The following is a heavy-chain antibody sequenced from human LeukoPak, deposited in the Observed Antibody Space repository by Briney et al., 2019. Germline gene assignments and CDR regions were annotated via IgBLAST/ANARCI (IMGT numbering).Heavy chain of an antibody. CDR3: ARVVGGSYYLVRRYFDY. J-gene: IGHJ4*02. V-gene: IGHV3-23*01. CDR1: GFSFSDYA. D-gene: IGHD1-26*01. CDR2: ISGSGGIT. Sequence: PGGSLRLSCAASGFSFSDYAMSWVRQAPGKGLEWVSTISGSGGITYYADSVKGRFTISRDNSKNTLYLQMNSLTAEDTAVYYCARVVGGSYYLVRRYFDYWGQGTLVTVSS.